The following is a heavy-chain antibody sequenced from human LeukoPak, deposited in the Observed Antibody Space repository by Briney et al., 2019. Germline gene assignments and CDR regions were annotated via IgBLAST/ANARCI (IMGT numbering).Heavy chain of an antibody. Sequence: GGSLRLSCAASGFTFSDYSMTWVRQAPGKGLEWVSSISSGSTYTYYADAVKGRFTISRDNAKNSLFLQMNILRAEDTAVYYCARELRYAYDVLTGYYEYYYYFGLDVWGQGITVTVSS. J-gene: IGHJ6*02. CDR2: ISSGSTYT. CDR3: ARELRYAYDVLTGYYEYYYYFGLDV. CDR1: GFTFSDYS. D-gene: IGHD3-9*01. V-gene: IGHV3-21*01.